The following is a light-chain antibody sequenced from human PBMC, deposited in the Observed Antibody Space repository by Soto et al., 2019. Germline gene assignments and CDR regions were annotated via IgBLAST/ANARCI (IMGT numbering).Light chain of an antibody. V-gene: IGLV2-8*01. CDR1: SSDVGGYNY. CDR2: EVT. J-gene: IGLJ2*01. Sequence: QSALTQPPSASGSPGQSVTISCTGTSSDVGGYNYVSWYQQHPGKAPKLMIYEVTKRPSGVPDRFSGSKSGNTASLTVSGLQAEDEADYDCSSYAGSNNLFGGGTQLTVL. CDR3: SSYAGSNNL.